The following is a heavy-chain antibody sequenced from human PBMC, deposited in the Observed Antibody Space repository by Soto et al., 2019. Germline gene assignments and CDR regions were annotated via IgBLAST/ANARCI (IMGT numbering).Heavy chain of an antibody. D-gene: IGHD6-6*01. V-gene: IGHV4-34*01. CDR1: GGSFSGYY. CDR2: INHSGST. CDR3: ARAKGIAARPINWFDP. Sequence: SEALSLTCAVYGGSFSGYYWSWIRQPPGKGLEWIGEINHSGSTNYNPSLKSRVTISVDTSKNQFSLKLSSVTAADTAVYYCARAKGIAARPINWFDPWGKGTLVTVSS. J-gene: IGHJ5*02.